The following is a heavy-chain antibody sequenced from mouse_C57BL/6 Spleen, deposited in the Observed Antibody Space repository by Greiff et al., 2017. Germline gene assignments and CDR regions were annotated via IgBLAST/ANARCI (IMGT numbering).Heavy chain of an antibody. CDR1: GYTFTEST. V-gene: IGHV1-62-2*01. D-gene: IGHD4-1*01. CDR3: ARQLTFSYFDY. CDR2: FYPGSGSI. Sequence: VKLMESVAELVKPGASVKLSCKASGYTFTESTIHWVKQRSGQGLEWIGWFYPGSGSIKYNAKFKDKATLTADKSSSTVSMELSRLTSEDSAVYFCARQLTFSYFDYWGQGTTLTVSS. J-gene: IGHJ2*01.